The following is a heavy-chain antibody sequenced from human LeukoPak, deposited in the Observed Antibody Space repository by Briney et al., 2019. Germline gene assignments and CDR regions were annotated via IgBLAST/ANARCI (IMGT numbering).Heavy chain of an antibody. CDR3: VKDLWGVDTAIPFDY. CDR1: GFTFSSYA. Sequence: AGGSLRLSCAASGFTFSSYAMHWVRQAPGKGLEYVSAISSNGGSTYYADSVKGRFTISRDNSKNTLYLQMSSLRAEDTAVYYCVKDLWGVDTAIPFDYWGQGTLVTVSS. V-gene: IGHV3-64D*09. J-gene: IGHJ4*02. D-gene: IGHD5-18*01. CDR2: ISSNGGST.